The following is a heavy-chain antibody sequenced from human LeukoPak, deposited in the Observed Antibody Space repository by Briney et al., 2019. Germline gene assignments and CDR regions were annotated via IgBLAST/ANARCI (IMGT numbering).Heavy chain of an antibody. D-gene: IGHD1-26*01. J-gene: IGHJ4*02. CDR1: GFTFSSYD. CDR3: ARVVYSGSYYD. CDR2: IGTAGDT. Sequence: AGGSLRLSCAASGFTFSSYDIHWVRQATGKGLEWVSAIGTAGDTYYPGSVKGRFTISRENAKNSVYLQMNSLRAGDTAVYYCARVVYSGSYYDWGQGTLVTVSS. V-gene: IGHV3-13*01.